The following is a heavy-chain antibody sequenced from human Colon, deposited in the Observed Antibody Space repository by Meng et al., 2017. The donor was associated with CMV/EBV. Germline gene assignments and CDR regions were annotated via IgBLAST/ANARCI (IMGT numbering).Heavy chain of an antibody. Sequence: QVRGVAFGVGGKNLGSLVKVSCRTAGGSFSNYAVSWVRQAPGQGLEWMGGIVPIFVTPNYAQKFQGKVTVTADESTSTAYMELSSLTSEDTAIYYCARARDRDGLYNFDSWGQGTLVTVSS. D-gene: IGHD5-24*01. J-gene: IGHJ4*02. V-gene: IGHV1-69*01. CDR1: GGSFSNYA. CDR2: IVPIFVTP. CDR3: ARARDRDGLYNFDS.